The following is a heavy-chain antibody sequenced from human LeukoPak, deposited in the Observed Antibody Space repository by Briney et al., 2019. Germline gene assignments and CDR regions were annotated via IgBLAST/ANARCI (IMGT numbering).Heavy chain of an antibody. D-gene: IGHD3-16*01. CDR3: ARVGRGDHTWGSYYCDH. CDR2: ISSSGST. J-gene: IGHJ4*02. Sequence: SETLSLTCTVSGDSFSSYHWSWLRQPPGKGLEWIGYISSSGSTSYNPSLETRLTISVDTSKNQFSLKLSSVTAADTAVYYCARVGRGDHTWGSYYCDHWGQGTLVSVPS. CDR1: GDSFSSYH. V-gene: IGHV4-59*01.